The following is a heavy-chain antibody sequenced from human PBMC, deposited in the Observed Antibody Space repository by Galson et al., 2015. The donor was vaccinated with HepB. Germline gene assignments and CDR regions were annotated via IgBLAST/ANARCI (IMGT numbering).Heavy chain of an antibody. CDR1: GFSLSTSGMC. J-gene: IGHJ4*02. V-gene: IGHV2-70*11. D-gene: IGHD6-19*01. CDR2: IDWDDDK. CDR3: ARILSDGSGGGDFDY. Sequence: PALVKPTQTLTLTCTFSGFSLSTSGMCVSWIRQPPGKALEWLARIDWDDDKYYSTSLKTRLTISKDTSKNQVVLTMTNMDPVDTATYYCARILSDGSGGGDFDYWGQGTLVTVSS.